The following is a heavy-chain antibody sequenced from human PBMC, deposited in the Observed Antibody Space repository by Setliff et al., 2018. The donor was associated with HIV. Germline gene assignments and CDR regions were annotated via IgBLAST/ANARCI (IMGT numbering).Heavy chain of an antibody. CDR3: ARQFLDWSNDYYSRYYMDV. CDR1: GYTFTSYG. D-gene: IGHD3-3*01. CDR2: ISPYNGNT. J-gene: IGHJ6*03. V-gene: IGHV1-18*01. Sequence: ASVKVSCKASGYTFTSYGISWVRQAPGQGLEWMGWISPYNGNTHYAQRLQGRVTMTTDTSTRTAYMELRSLRSDDTAVYYCARQFLDWSNDYYSRYYMDVWGKGTTVTVSS.